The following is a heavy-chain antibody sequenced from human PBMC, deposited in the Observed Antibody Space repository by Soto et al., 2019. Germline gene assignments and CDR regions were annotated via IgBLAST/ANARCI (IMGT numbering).Heavy chain of an antibody. V-gene: IGHV3-30-3*01. CDR2: ISYDGSNK. Sequence: QVQLVESGGGVVQPGRSLRLSCAASGFTFSSYAMHWVRQAPGKGLEWVAVISYDGSNKYYADSVKGRFTISRDNSKNTLYLQMNSLRAEDTAVYYWAREGWWELLHGYYYGMDVWGQGTTVTVSS. CDR3: AREGWWELLHGYYYGMDV. D-gene: IGHD1-26*01. J-gene: IGHJ6*02. CDR1: GFTFSSYA.